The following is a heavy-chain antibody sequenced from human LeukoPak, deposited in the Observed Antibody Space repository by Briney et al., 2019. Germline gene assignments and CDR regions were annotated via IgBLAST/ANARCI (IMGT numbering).Heavy chain of an antibody. CDR1: GGSINSGGYY. J-gene: IGHJ4*02. Sequence: SETLSLTCTVSGGSINSGGYYWSWIRQNPGTGLEWIGYISDSGSTYYNPSLNSRVTISVDTSKSQFSLKLSSVTAADTAVYYCARCGYYDRHFDYWGQGTLVTVSS. V-gene: IGHV4-31*03. CDR3: ARCGYYDRHFDY. D-gene: IGHD3-22*01. CDR2: ISDSGST.